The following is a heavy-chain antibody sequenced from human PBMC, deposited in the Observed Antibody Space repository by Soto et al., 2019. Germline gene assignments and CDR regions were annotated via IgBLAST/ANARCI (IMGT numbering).Heavy chain of an antibody. J-gene: IGHJ4*02. CDR1: GFTFSSYA. Sequence: GGSLRLSCAASGFTFSSYAMSWVRQAPGKGLEWVSAISGSGGSTYYADSVKGRFTISRDNSKNTLYLQMNSLRAEDTAVYYGAKPRWSSGWYETYYYDSSGYYYLNWGQGTLVTVSS. V-gene: IGHV3-23*01. D-gene: IGHD3-22*01. CDR3: AKPRWSSGWYETYYYDSSGYYYLN. CDR2: ISGSGGST.